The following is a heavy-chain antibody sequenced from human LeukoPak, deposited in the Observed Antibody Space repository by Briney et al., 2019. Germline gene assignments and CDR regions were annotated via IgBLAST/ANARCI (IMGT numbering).Heavy chain of an antibody. D-gene: IGHD2-21*02. J-gene: IGHJ6*02. CDR1: GFAFSSYS. Sequence: GGSLRLSCAASGFAFSSYSMNWVRQAPGKRLEWLSYISGGSGSIIHADSVRGRFTISRDDAMNSLYLQMNSLRAEDTAVYYCARDCRPYCASSSYYHMDVWGQGTTVTVSS. CDR2: ISGGSGSI. CDR3: ARDCRPYCASSSYYHMDV. V-gene: IGHV3-48*01.